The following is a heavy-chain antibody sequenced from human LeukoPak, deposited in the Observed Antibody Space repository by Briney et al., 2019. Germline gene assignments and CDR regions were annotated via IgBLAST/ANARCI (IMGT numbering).Heavy chain of an antibody. CDR3: ARGEYRSGYKSDAFDI. D-gene: IGHD6-19*01. V-gene: IGHV1-2*02. CDR2: IDPNNGGT. CDR1: GYTFTDYY. J-gene: IGHJ3*02. Sequence: ASVKVSCKASGYTFTDYYVHWLRQAPGQRFEWMGWIDPNNGGTKIPQKFQGRVTMTRDASITTDYVDLSGLTSDDTAVYFCARGEYRSGYKSDAFDIWGQGTMVTVSS.